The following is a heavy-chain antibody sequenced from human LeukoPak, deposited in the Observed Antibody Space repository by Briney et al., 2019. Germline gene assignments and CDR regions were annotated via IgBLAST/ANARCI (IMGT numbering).Heavy chain of an antibody. CDR2: INHSGST. Sequence: SETLSLTCAVYGGSFSGYYWSWIRQPPGKGLEWIGEINHSGSTSYNPSLKSRVTISVDTSKNQFSLKLSSVTAADTAVYYCARAKVVRGVIIINWFDPWGQGTLVTVSS. CDR1: GGSFSGYY. J-gene: IGHJ5*02. D-gene: IGHD3-10*01. CDR3: ARAKVVRGVIIINWFDP. V-gene: IGHV4-34*01.